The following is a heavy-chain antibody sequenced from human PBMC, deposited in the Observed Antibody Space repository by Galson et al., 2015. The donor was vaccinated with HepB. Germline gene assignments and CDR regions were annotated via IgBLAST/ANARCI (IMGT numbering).Heavy chain of an antibody. V-gene: IGHV3-43*01. CDR2: ISWDGGST. CDR3: AKGTDWYFDL. Sequence: SLRLSCAASGFTFDDYTMHWVRQAPGKGLEWVSLISWDGGSTYYADSVKGRFTISRDNSKNSLYLQMNSLRTEDTALYYCAKGTDWYFDLWGRGTLVTVSS. CDR1: GFTFDDYT. J-gene: IGHJ2*01.